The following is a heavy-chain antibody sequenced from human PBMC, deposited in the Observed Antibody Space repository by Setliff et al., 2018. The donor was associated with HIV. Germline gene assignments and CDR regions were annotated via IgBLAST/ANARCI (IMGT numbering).Heavy chain of an antibody. J-gene: IGHJ6*02. CDR3: ARSTYYNFWSGYYGGAYYYGMDV. D-gene: IGHD3-3*01. CDR1: GFTFNSYA. CDR2: MSGSTGDT. V-gene: IGHV3-23*01. Sequence: PGGSLRLSCAASGFTFNSYAMSWVRQAPGKGLEWVATMSGSTGDTYYADSVKGRFTISRDNSKNSLYLQMNSLRAEDTAVYYCARSTYYNFWSGYYGGAYYYGMDVWGQGTTVTVSS.